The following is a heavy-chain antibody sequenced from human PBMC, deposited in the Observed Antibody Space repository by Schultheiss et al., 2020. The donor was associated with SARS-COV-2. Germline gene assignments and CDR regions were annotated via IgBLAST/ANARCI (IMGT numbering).Heavy chain of an antibody. D-gene: IGHD5-24*01. V-gene: IGHV1-2*02. J-gene: IGHJ6*02. CDR1: GYTFTGYY. Sequence: ASVKVSCKASGYTFTGYYMHWVRQAPGQGLEWMGWINPNSGGTNYAQKFQGRVTMTRDTSISTAYMELSRLRSEDTAVYYCARVPRFVRDGYNSRYYGMDVWGQGTTVTVSS. CDR3: ARVPRFVRDGYNSRYYGMDV. CDR2: INPNSGGT.